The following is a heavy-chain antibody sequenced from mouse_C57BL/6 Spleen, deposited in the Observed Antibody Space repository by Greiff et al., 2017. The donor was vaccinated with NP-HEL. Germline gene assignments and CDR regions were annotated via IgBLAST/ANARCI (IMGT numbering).Heavy chain of an antibody. V-gene: IGHV1-54*01. CDR1: GYAFTNYL. CDR2: INPGSGGP. Sequence: VQLQESGAELVRPGTSVKVSCKASGYAFTNYLIEWVKQRPGQGLEWIGVINPGSGGPTYNEKFKGKATLTADKSSSTAYMQLSSLTSEDSAVYFCARDDGYHWGQGTLVTVSA. CDR3: ARDDGYH. D-gene: IGHD2-3*01. J-gene: IGHJ3*01.